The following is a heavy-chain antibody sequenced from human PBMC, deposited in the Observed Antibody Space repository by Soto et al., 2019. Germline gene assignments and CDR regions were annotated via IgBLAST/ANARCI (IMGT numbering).Heavy chain of an antibody. CDR2: ISGLSDVI. Sequence: GGSLRRSCAGSGFIFNSNDMNWFRQSPGKGLEWISYISGLSDVIYYADSVKGRFTISRDNAKNSLYLQMNGLRDEDTAVYYCVTSEGHLSNWGQGTLVTVSS. CDR3: VTSEGHLSN. J-gene: IGHJ4*02. CDR1: GFIFNSND. V-gene: IGHV3-48*02.